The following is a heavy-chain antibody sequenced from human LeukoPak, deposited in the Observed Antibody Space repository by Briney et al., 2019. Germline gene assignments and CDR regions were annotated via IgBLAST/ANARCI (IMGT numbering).Heavy chain of an antibody. CDR2: ISGSGGST. CDR1: GFTFSSYA. CDR3: AKDLCDYVWGSYRPFDY. Sequence: GGSLRLSCAASGFTFSSYAMSWVRQAPGKGLEWVSAISGSGGSTYYADSVKGRFTISRDNSKNTLYLQMNSLRAEDTAVYYCAKDLCDYVWGSYRPFDYWGQGTLVTVSS. V-gene: IGHV3-23*01. J-gene: IGHJ4*02. D-gene: IGHD3-16*02.